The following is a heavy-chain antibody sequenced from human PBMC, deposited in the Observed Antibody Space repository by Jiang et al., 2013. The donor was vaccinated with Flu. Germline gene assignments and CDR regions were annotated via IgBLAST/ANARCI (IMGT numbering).Heavy chain of an antibody. CDR3: VRVDDYWVGDD. Sequence: LLKPSETLSLTCTVSGASISSSYCSWIRQPPGKGLQWIGYMSDSGITTYNPSLKSRVTISVDASKNQFSLRLTSVTAADTAVYYCVRVDDYWVGDDWGQGTLVTVSS. CDR1: GASISSSY. V-gene: IGHV4-59*08. J-gene: IGHJ4*02. D-gene: IGHD3-3*01. CDR2: MSDSGIT.